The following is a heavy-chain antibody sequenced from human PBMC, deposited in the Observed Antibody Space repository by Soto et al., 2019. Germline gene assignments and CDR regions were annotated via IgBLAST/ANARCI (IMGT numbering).Heavy chain of an antibody. CDR2: ISYDGSNK. Sequence: GGSLRLSCAASGFTFSSYGMHWVRQAPGKGLEWVAVISYDGSNKYYADSVKGRFTISRDNSKNTLYLQMNSLRAEDTAVYYCAREVFLYHSRTYLGGNDYWGQGTLVTVSS. J-gene: IGHJ4*02. CDR1: GFTFSSYG. CDR3: AREVFLYHSRTYLGGNDY. V-gene: IGHV3-30*03. D-gene: IGHD3-10*01.